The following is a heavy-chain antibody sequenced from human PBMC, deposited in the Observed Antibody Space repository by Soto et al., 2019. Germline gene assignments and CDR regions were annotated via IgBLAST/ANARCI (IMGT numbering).Heavy chain of an antibody. J-gene: IGHJ4*02. CDR3: ARETDRQLDY. CDR2: IWYDGSNK. V-gene: IGHV3-33*01. Sequence: QVQLVESGGGVVQPGRSLRLSCAASGFTFSSYGMHWVRQAPGKGLEWVAVIWYDGSNKYYADSVKGRFTISRDNSKNTLYLQMNSLRAEDTAVYYCARETDRQLDYWGQGTLFTVSS. CDR1: GFTFSSYG. D-gene: IGHD3-22*01.